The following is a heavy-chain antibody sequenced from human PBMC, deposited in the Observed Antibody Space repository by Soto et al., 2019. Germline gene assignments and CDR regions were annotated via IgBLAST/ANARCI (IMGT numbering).Heavy chain of an antibody. D-gene: IGHD3-22*01. CDR3: AKDQDYYDSSGYPGGADAFDI. Sequence: PGGSLRLSCAASGFTFSSYAMSWVRQAPGKGLEWVSAISGSGGSTYYADSVKGRFTISRDNSKNTLYLQMNSLRAEDTAVYYCAKDQDYYDSSGYPGGADAFDIWGQGTMVTVSS. J-gene: IGHJ3*02. CDR1: GFTFSSYA. V-gene: IGHV3-23*01. CDR2: ISGSGGST.